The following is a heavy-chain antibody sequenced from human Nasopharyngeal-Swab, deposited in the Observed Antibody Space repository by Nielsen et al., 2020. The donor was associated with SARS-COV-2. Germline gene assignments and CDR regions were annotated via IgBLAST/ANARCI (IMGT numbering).Heavy chain of an antibody. J-gene: IGHJ4*02. D-gene: IGHD2/OR15-2a*01. CDR2: IVGSGDISGSGGNT. V-gene: IGHV3-23*01. CDR3: AKDLRGPYFF. Sequence: GGSLRLSCVASGYSFRTYGMSWVRQAPGKGQEWDAAIVGSGDISGSGGNTYYADSVKGRFAISRDNSKNTLSLQMNSLRAEDTAVYYCAKDLRGPYFFWGQGTLVTVSS. CDR1: GYSFRTYG.